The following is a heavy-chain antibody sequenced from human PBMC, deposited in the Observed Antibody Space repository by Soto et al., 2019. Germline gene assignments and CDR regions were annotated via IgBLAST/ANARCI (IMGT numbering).Heavy chain of an antibody. V-gene: IGHV6-1*01. Sequence: PSQTLSLTCAISGDSVSSNSAAWNWIRQSPSRGLEWLGRTYYRYKWYNDYAVSVKSRITINPDTSKNQFSLQLNSVTPEDTAVYYCARVSAAAGTGGDYYYYYGMDVWGQGTTVTVSS. CDR3: ARVSAAAGTGGDYYYYYGMDV. J-gene: IGHJ6*02. CDR1: GDSVSSNSAA. D-gene: IGHD6-13*01. CDR2: TYYRYKWYN.